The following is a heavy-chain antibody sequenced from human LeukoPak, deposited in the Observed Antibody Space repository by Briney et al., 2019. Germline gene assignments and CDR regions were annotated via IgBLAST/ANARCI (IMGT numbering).Heavy chain of an antibody. CDR2: VYFDGDT. Sequence: SETLSLTCTVSGDSIHSVYYFWGWIRQPPGKGLEWIGSVYFDGDTSYSLSLKSRVIISVDTSKNQFSLNLTSVTAADTALYYCARHRKSARNYLYYYMDVWGKGTTVTVSS. V-gene: IGHV4-39*01. D-gene: IGHD6-6*01. J-gene: IGHJ6*03. CDR1: GDSIHSVYYF. CDR3: ARHRKSARNYLYYYMDV.